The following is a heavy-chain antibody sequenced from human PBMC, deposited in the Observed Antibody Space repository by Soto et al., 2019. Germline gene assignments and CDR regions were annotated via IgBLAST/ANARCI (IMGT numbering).Heavy chain of an antibody. CDR2: IYYNGDT. CDR3: ARRDIDNWNQGHAFAF. Sequence: QLPLKQSGPGLVKPWETLSLTCTVSGGSVSSGSFYWGWIRQPPGKGLEWIGDIYYNGDTYYNPSLKSPLTIAVDTSEHQFSLKLSYVPAADTAVYDCARRDIDNWNQGHAFAFWGQGTMVAVSS. J-gene: IGHJ3*01. V-gene: IGHV4-39*01. D-gene: IGHD1-20*01. CDR1: GGSVSSGSFY.